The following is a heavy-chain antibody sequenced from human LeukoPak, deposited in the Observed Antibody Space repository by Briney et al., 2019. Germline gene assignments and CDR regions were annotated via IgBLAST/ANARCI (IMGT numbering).Heavy chain of an antibody. CDR1: GGSISSGSYY. V-gene: IGHV4-61*02. J-gene: IGHJ6*03. D-gene: IGHD4-17*01. CDR3: ARLPTVPRDCYYMDV. CDR2: IYTSGST. Sequence: SQTLSLTCTVSGGSISSGSYYWSWIRQPAGKGLEWIGRIYTSGSTNYNPSLKSRVTISVDTSKNQFSLKLSSVAAADTAVYYCARLPTVPRDCYYMDVWGKGTTVTVSS.